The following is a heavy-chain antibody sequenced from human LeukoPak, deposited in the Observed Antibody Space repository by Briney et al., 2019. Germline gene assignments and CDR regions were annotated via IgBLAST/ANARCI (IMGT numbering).Heavy chain of an antibody. Sequence: PGGSLRLSCAASGFTFSSYAMSWVRQAPGKGLEWVSAISGSGGSTYYADSVKGRFTISRDNSKNTLHLQMNSLRAEDTAVYYCAKGPRYYDILTGYQPSYFDYWGQGTLVTVSS. J-gene: IGHJ4*02. V-gene: IGHV3-23*01. D-gene: IGHD3-9*01. CDR3: AKGPRYYDILTGYQPSYFDY. CDR1: GFTFSSYA. CDR2: ISGSGGST.